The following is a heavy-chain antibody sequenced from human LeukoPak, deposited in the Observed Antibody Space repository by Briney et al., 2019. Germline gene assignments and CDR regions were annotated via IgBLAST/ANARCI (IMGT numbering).Heavy chain of an antibody. CDR2: IYPGDSDT. Sequence: GESLKISCKGSGYSFTSYWIGWVRQMPGKGLEWMGIIYPGDSDTRYSPSFQGQVTISADKSISTAYLQWSSLKASDTAMYYCARQDYYGSSGSDYFDYWAREPWSPSPQ. CDR3: ARQDYYGSSGSDYFDY. J-gene: IGHJ4*02. CDR1: GYSFTSYW. V-gene: IGHV5-51*01. D-gene: IGHD3-22*01.